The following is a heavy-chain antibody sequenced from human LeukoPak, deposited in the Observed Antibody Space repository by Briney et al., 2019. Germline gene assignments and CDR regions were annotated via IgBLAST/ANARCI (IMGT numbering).Heavy chain of an antibody. CDR3: ARDYTRTTGWFDP. D-gene: IGHD1-1*01. CDR1: RFTFSSYW. J-gene: IGHJ5*02. Sequence: GGSLRLSCAASRFTFSSYWMSWVRQAPGKGLEWVANIKQDGSEKYYVDSVKGRFTISRDIAKNSLYLQMNSLRAEDTAVYYCARDYTRTTGWFDPWGQGTLVTVSS. V-gene: IGHV3-7*01. CDR2: IKQDGSEK.